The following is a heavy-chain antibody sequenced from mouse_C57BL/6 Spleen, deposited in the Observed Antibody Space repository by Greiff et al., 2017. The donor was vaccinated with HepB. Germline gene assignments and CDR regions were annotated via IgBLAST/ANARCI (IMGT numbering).Heavy chain of an antibody. D-gene: IGHD1-1*01. J-gene: IGHJ4*01. Sequence: VQLQQSGAELVRPGTSVKLSCKASGYTFTSYWMHWVKQRPGQGLEWIGVIDPSDSYTNYNQKFKGKATLTVDTSSSTAYMQLSSLTSEDSAVYYGARERNYYGSSYSYYAMDYWGQGTSVTVSS. V-gene: IGHV1-59*01. CDR2: IDPSDSYT. CDR1: GYTFTSYW. CDR3: ARERNYYGSSYSYYAMDY.